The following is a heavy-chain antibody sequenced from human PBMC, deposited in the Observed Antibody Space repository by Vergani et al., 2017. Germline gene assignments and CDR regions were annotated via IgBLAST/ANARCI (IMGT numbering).Heavy chain of an antibody. Sequence: QVQLQESSPGLVKPSPSLSLPCTVSGGSISGVSYYLSLVRQPAGKGLELIGRIYYSGRTDYNPSLESRVTISVDTSKNTFSLKLNSVTAADTAIYYCARDSAVGGTFDSWGQGTLVSVSS. CDR1: GGSISGVSYY. J-gene: IGHJ4*02. D-gene: IGHD1-26*01. CDR3: ARDSAVGGTFDS. V-gene: IGHV4-61*02. CDR2: IYYSGRT.